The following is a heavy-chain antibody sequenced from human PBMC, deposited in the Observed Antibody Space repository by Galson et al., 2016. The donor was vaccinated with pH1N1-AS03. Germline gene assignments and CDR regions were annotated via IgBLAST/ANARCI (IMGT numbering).Heavy chain of an antibody. D-gene: IGHD3-10*01. Sequence: SVKVSCKASGYTFTEYYMYWVRQAPGRGLEWMGWINPNSGGTKSAQKFQGRATMTRDTSINTAYMELSSLRSDDTAVYYCARGDYFGSGTYKPYYAMDVWGQGTTVTVSS. CDR1: GYTFTEYY. V-gene: IGHV1-2*02. CDR3: ARGDYFGSGTYKPYYAMDV. CDR2: INPNSGGT. J-gene: IGHJ6*02.